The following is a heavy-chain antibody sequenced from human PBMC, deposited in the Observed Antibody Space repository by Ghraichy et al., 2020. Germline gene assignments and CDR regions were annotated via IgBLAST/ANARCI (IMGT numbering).Heavy chain of an antibody. D-gene: IGHD5-24*01. CDR3: AKDQGGGFISSDNWAFDI. CDR1: GFTFSSYG. V-gene: IGHV3-30*18. CDR2: ISYDGSNK. Sequence: GESLNISCAASGFTFSSYGMHWVRQAPGKGLEWVAVISYDGSNKYYADSVKGRFTISRDNSKNTLYLQMNSLRAEDTAVYYCAKDQGGGFISSDNWAFDIWGQGTMVTVSS. J-gene: IGHJ3*02.